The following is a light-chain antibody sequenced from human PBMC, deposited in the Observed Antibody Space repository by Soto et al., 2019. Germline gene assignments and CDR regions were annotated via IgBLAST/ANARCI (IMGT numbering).Light chain of an antibody. CDR3: TKYNNAPRT. V-gene: IGKV1-27*01. Sequence: DIQMTQSPSSLSASVGDTVTITCRASQGISNYLAWYQQKPGKVPNLLIYAASTLQSGVPSRFRGSASGTDFTLTISSLKHEDVATYDCTKYNNAPRTFGKGTKVAIK. CDR1: QGISNY. J-gene: IGKJ1*01. CDR2: AAS.